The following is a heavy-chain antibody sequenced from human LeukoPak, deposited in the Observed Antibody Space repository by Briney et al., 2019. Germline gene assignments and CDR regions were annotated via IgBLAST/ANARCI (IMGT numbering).Heavy chain of an antibody. Sequence: SETLSLTCTVSSGSISSYDWSWIRQPPGKGLEFIGYISDSGITNYNPSLQSRLIMSLDTSKNQLSLKLTSVTAADTAVYYCARIFNDWGQGTLVTVSS. V-gene: IGHV4-59*01. CDR2: ISDSGIT. CDR3: ARIFND. CDR1: SGSISSYD. J-gene: IGHJ4*02.